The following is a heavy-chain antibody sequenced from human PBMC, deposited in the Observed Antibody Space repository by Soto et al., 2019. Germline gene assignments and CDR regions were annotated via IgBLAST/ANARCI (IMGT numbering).Heavy chain of an antibody. CDR3: AKVHFYYGMDV. CDR1: GFTFSNYA. V-gene: IGHV3-23*01. J-gene: IGHJ6*02. Sequence: PGGSLRLSCTASGFTFSNYAMSWVRQAPGKGLEWVSSVSGSGDSTYYADSVKGRFTISRDNSKNTLYLQMNSLRAEDTALYYCAKVHFYYGMDVWGQGPRSPSP. CDR2: VSGSGDST.